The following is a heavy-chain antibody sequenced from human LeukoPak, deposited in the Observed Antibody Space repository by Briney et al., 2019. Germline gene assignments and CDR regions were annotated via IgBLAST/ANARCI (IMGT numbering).Heavy chain of an antibody. Sequence: ASVKVSCKASGYTFTGYYMHWVRQAPGQGLEWMGIINPSGGSTNYAQKFQGRVTLTRDTSTSTVYMELSSLRSEDTAVYYCARGGSVRGAPVNYWGQGTLVTVSS. D-gene: IGHD3-10*01. V-gene: IGHV1-46*01. CDR1: GYTFTGYY. CDR3: ARGGSVRGAPVNY. CDR2: INPSGGST. J-gene: IGHJ4*02.